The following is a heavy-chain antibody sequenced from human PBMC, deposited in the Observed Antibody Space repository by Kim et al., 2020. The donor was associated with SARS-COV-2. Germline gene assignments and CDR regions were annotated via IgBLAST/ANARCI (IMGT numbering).Heavy chain of an antibody. Sequence: GGSLRLSCAASGFTFSSYWMNWVRQAPGKGLEWVANIKQDGSEKYYVDSVKGRFTISRDNAKNSLYLQMNSLRAEDTAVYYCARWRLVGATSTYYYGMDVWGQGTTVTVSS. J-gene: IGHJ6*02. D-gene: IGHD1-26*01. CDR2: IKQDGSEK. CDR3: ARWRLVGATSTYYYGMDV. CDR1: GFTFSSYW. V-gene: IGHV3-7*03.